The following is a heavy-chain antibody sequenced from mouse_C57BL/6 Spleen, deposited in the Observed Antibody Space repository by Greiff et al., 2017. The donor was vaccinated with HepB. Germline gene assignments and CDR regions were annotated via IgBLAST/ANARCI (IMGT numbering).Heavy chain of an antibody. D-gene: IGHD4-1*01. CDR2: ISSGGSYT. V-gene: IGHV5-6*01. Sequence: EVMLVESGGDLVKPGGSLKLSCAASGFTFSSYGMSWVRQTPDKRLEWVATISSGGSYTYYPDSVQGRFTISRDNAKNTLYLQMSSLKSEDTAMYYCATGTVYYYAMDYWGQGTSVTVSS. CDR3: ATGTVYYYAMDY. J-gene: IGHJ4*01. CDR1: GFTFSSYG.